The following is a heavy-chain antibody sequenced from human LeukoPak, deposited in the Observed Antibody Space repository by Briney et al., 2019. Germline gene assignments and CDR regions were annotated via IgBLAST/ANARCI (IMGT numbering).Heavy chain of an antibody. V-gene: IGHV3-23*01. J-gene: IGHJ4*02. CDR2: ISGSGGST. Sequence: PGGSLRLSCAASGFTFSSYAMSWVRQAPGKGLEWVSAISGSGGSTYYADSVKGRFTISRDNSKNTLYLQMDSLRAEDTAVYYCAKDEHSTVTYFDYWGQGTLVTVSS. CDR1: GFTFSSYA. CDR3: AKDEHSTVTYFDY. D-gene: IGHD1-14*01.